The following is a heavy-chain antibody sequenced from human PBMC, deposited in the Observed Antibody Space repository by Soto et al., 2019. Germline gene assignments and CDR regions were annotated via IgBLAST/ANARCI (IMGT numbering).Heavy chain of an antibody. Sequence: ESXRISCKGSGYSFTSYWIGWVRQMPGKGLEWMGIIYPGDSDTRYSPSFQGQVTISADKSISTAYLQWSSLKASDTAMYYCVRLHWNHALDYWGQGTLVTVSS. J-gene: IGHJ4*02. CDR2: IYPGDSDT. CDR1: GYSFTSYW. D-gene: IGHD1-1*01. V-gene: IGHV5-51*01. CDR3: VRLHWNHALDY.